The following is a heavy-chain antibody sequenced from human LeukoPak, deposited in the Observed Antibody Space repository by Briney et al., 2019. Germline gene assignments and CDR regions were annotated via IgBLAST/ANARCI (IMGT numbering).Heavy chain of an antibody. Sequence: EGSLRLSCAASGFTFSNTWMYWVRQGPGKGLVWVSRIYKDETSATYADSVKGRFTISRDSAKNTLYLQMDSLRVDDTAVYYCARRAPIDYWGQGTLVTVSS. CDR3: ARRAPIDY. CDR1: GFTFSNTW. V-gene: IGHV3-74*01. J-gene: IGHJ4*02. CDR2: IYKDETSA.